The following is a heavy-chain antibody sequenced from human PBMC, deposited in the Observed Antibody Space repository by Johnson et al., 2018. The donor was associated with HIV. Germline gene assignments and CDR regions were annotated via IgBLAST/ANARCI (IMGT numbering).Heavy chain of an antibody. CDR3: ARDTSIAAARAFDI. CDR2: ISYDGSNK. D-gene: IGHD6-6*01. J-gene: IGHJ3*02. Sequence: QLVESGGGVVQPGRSLRLSCAASGFTFSSYVMHWVRQAPGKGLEWVAVISYDGSNKYYADSVKGRFSISRDNSKNTLHLQMNSLRAEDTAVYYCARDTSIAAARAFDIWGQGTMVTVSS. CDR1: GFTFSSYV. V-gene: IGHV3-30-3*01.